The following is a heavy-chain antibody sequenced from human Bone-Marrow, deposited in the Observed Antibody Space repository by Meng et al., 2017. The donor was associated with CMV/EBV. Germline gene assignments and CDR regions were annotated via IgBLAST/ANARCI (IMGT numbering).Heavy chain of an antibody. J-gene: IGHJ6*02. CDR3: ARFLVVERRSSTVTGDYYGMDV. Sequence: GESLKISCAASGFTFSSYAMSWVRQAPGKGLEWVSAISGSGGSTYYADSVKGRFTISRDNSKNTLYLQMNSLRAEDTAVYYCARFLVVERRSSTVTGDYYGMDVWGQGTTVPVSS. CDR2: ISGSGGST. D-gene: IGHD3-22*01. V-gene: IGHV3-23*01. CDR1: GFTFSSYA.